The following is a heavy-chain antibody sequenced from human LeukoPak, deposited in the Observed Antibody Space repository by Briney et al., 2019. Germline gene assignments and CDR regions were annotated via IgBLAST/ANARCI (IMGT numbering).Heavy chain of an antibody. J-gene: IGHJ4*02. Sequence: PSETLSLTCAVSGGSISSSNWWSWVRQPPGKGLEWIGEIYHSGSTNYNPSLKSRVTISVDKSKNQFSLKLSSVTAADTAVYYCARAALDRITIFGVVIIRPFDYWGQGTLVTVSS. CDR1: GGSISSSNW. D-gene: IGHD3-3*01. CDR3: ARAALDRITIFGVVIIRPFDY. CDR2: IYHSGST. V-gene: IGHV4-4*02.